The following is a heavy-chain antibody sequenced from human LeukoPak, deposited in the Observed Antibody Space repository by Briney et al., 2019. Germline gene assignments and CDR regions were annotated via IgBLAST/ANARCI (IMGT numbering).Heavy chain of an antibody. J-gene: IGHJ4*02. V-gene: IGHV7-4-1*02. D-gene: IGHD4-17*01. CDR2: INTNTGNP. CDR1: GYTFTSYD. Sequence: ASVKVSCKASGYTFTSYDINWVRQATGQGLEWMGWINTNTGNPTYAQGFTGRFVFSLDTSVSTAYLQISSLKAEDTAVYYCAREMGKTVTTFDYWGQGTLVTVSS. CDR3: AREMGKTVTTFDY.